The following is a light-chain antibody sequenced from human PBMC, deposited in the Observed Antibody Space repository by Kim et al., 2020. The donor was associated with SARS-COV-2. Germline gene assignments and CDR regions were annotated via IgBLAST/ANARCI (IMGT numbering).Light chain of an antibody. CDR1: RDVGTF. CDR2: DAS. CDR3: QHRRNWPLT. V-gene: IGKV3D-11*01. Sequence: PGQDATLSCSCGRDVGTFLAWYQQRPGQAPRLLIYDASIRATGIPARFSGSGSGTYFSLTISSLEPEDSAVYYCQHRRNWPLTFGPGTKVDIK. J-gene: IGKJ3*01.